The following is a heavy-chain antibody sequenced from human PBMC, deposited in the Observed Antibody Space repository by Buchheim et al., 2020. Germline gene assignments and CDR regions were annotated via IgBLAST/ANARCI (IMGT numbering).Heavy chain of an antibody. J-gene: IGHJ5*02. CDR1: GGSISGYY. V-gene: IGHV4-59*01. CDR2: IYYSGST. D-gene: IGHD5-24*01. CDR3: ARDLSPYKNWFDP. Sequence: QVQLQESGPGLVKPSETLSLTCTVSGGSISGYYWSWIRQPPGKGLEWIGYIYYSGSTNYNPSLKSRVTISVDTSKNQFSLKLSSVTAADTAVYYCARDLSPYKNWFDPWGQGTL.